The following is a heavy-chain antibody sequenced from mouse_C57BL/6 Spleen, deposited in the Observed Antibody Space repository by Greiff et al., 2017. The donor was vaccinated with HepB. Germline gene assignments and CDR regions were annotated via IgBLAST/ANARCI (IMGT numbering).Heavy chain of an antibody. V-gene: IGHV6-3*01. CDR3: TGAPFPIDYYGSSYRYFDV. D-gene: IGHD1-1*01. J-gene: IGHJ1*03. CDR1: GFTFSNYW. Sequence: EVQLVESGGGLVQPGGSMKLSCVASGFTFSNYWMNWVRQSPEKGLEWVAQIRLKSDNYATHYAESVKGRFTISRDDSKSSVYLQMNNLRAEDTGIYYCTGAPFPIDYYGSSYRYFDVWGTGTTVTVSS. CDR2: IRLKSDNYAT.